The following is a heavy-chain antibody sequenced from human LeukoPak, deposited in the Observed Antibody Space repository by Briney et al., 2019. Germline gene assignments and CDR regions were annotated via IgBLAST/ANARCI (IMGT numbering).Heavy chain of an antibody. J-gene: IGHJ4*02. Sequence: ASVKVSCKASGYTFTGHYMHWVRQAPGQGLEWMGWINPNSGGTNYAQKFQGRVTMTRDTSISTAYMELSRLRSDDTAVYYCARYRTGASVNFDTGAREPWSPSPQ. CDR1: GYTFTGHY. V-gene: IGHV1-2*02. D-gene: IGHD1-26*01. CDR3: ARYRTGASVNFDT. CDR2: INPNSGGT.